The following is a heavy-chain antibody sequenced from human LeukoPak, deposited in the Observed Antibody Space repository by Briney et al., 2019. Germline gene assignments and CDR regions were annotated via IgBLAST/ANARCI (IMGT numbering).Heavy chain of an antibody. CDR2: ISGSGDKT. Sequence: GGSLRLSCAASGFTFSSYSMSWVRQAPGKGLEWVSYISGSGDKTLHADSVRGRFTISRDNSKNTLYLEMSSLRAEDTAIYCCAKPTRYNWNDGFDSWGQGTLVTVSS. J-gene: IGHJ4*02. D-gene: IGHD1-20*01. CDR3: AKPTRYNWNDGFDS. CDR1: GFTFSSYS. V-gene: IGHV3-23*01.